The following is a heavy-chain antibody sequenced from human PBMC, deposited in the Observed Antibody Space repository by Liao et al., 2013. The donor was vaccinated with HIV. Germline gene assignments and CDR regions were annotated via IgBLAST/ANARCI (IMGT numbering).Heavy chain of an antibody. J-gene: IGHJ3*02. CDR3: GRSTHNWGGAFDI. D-gene: IGHD7-27*01. V-gene: IGHV4-39*07. CDR1: GGSISSSGHY. Sequence: QLQLQESGPGLVKPSETLSLTCTVSGGSISSSGHYWGWIRQPPGKGPEWIGTIFYSGSTNYNPSLKSRVTISMDTSKNQFSLRLSSVTAADTAVYYCGRSTHNWGGAFDIWGQGTLVTASS. CDR2: IFYSGST.